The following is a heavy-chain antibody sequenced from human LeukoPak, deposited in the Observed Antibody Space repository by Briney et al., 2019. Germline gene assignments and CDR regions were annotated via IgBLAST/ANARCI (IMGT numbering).Heavy chain of an antibody. CDR2: ITSSGTTI. Sequence: PGGSLRLSCATSGFTFSAYDMNWVRQAPGKGLEWVSHITSSGTTIYYADSVKGRFTISRDNAKNSVYLQMNSLRDEDTAVYYCARDRWGYSYGGDWGQGTLVTVSS. D-gene: IGHD5-18*01. V-gene: IGHV3-48*03. CDR3: ARDRWGYSYGGD. J-gene: IGHJ4*02. CDR1: GFTFSAYD.